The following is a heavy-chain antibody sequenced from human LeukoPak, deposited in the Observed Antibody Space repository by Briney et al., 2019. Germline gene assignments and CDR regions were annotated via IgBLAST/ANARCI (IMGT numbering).Heavy chain of an antibody. CDR1: GGSISSGGYY. V-gene: IGHV4-31*03. CDR3: ARESSTSCFDP. J-gene: IGHJ5*02. CDR2: IYYSGST. D-gene: IGHD2-2*01. Sequence: IPSQTLSLTCTVSGGSISSGGYYWSWIRQHPGKGLEWIGYIYYSGSTYYNPSLKSRATISVDTSKNQFSLKLSSVTAADTAVYYCARESSTSCFDPWGQGTLVTVSS.